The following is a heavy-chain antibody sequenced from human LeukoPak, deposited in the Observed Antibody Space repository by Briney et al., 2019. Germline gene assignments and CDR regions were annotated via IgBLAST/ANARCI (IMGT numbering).Heavy chain of an antibody. V-gene: IGHV1-69*05. CDR3: ARDLYRKTIEMATIGSLDAFDI. CDR1: GCTFSSYA. J-gene: IGHJ3*02. Sequence: SVKVSCKASGCTFSSYAISWVRQAPGQGLEWMGGIIPIFGTANYAQKFQGRVTITTDESTSTAYMELSSLRSEDTAVYYCARDLYRKTIEMATIGSLDAFDIWGQGTMVTVSS. CDR2: IIPIFGTA. D-gene: IGHD5-24*01.